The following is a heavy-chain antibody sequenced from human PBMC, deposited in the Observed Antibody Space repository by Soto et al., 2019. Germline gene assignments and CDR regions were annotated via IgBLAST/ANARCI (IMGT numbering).Heavy chain of an antibody. D-gene: IGHD5-18*01. J-gene: IGHJ4*02. V-gene: IGHV3-23*01. CDR3: ARDYSSYGPFDY. CDR1: GFTFSSYA. CDR2: ISSSGGST. Sequence: GGSLRLSCAASGFTFSSYAMSWVRQAPGKGLEWVSTISSSGGSTHYADSVKGRFTISRDNSKNTLYLQMNSLRAEDTAVYYCARDYSSYGPFDYWGQGTLVTVSS.